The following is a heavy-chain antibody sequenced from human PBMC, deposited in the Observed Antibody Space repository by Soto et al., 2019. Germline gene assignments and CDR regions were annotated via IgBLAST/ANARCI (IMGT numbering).Heavy chain of an antibody. CDR3: ATVGTGMFTGVQYYFDY. Sequence: SVKVSCKASGDTFSTYTITWMRQAPGQGLEWMGGIIPRSATSNYAQKFQGRVTITADESTSTAYMELSSLRSEDTAVYYCATVGTGMFTGVQYYFDYWGQGTRVTVSS. V-gene: IGHV1-69*13. CDR2: IIPRSATS. D-gene: IGHD3-10*02. CDR1: GDTFSTYT. J-gene: IGHJ4*02.